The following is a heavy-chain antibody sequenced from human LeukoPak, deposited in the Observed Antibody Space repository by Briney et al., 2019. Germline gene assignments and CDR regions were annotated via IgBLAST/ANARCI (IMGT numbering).Heavy chain of an antibody. CDR3: ARDKRYFYYYYGMDV. CDR2: ISPYNGKT. CDR1: GYIFSNFFSSYG. V-gene: IGHV1-18*01. Sequence: AASVTVSCKASGYIFSNFFSSYGITWVRQAPGQGLEWMGWISPYNGKTKFAQKFQGIVTMTTETSTSTAYMELRRLRSDDTAVYYCARDKRYFYYYYGMDVWGQGTTVTVSS. J-gene: IGHJ6*02.